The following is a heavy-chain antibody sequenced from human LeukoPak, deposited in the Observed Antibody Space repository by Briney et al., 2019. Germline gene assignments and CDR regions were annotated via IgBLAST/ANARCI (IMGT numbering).Heavy chain of an antibody. Sequence: GGSLRLSCAASGFTFSSYWMSWVRQAPGKGLEWVANIKQDGSEKNYVDSVKGRFTISRDNAKNSLYLQMNSLRAEDTAVYYCARDLSGYYLSNNFDYWGQGTLVTVSS. CDR2: IKQDGSEK. CDR3: ARDLSGYYLSNNFDY. CDR1: GFTFSSYW. V-gene: IGHV3-7*01. D-gene: IGHD3-22*01. J-gene: IGHJ4*02.